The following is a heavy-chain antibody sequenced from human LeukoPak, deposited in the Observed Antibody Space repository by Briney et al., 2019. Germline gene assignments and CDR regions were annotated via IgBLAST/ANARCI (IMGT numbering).Heavy chain of an antibody. CDR1: GYIYTNYG. V-gene: IGHV1-18*01. CDR2: INTYNGNT. CDR3: ARDPTPSDGDYPPDHFDY. J-gene: IGHJ4*02. Sequence: GASVKVSCKASGYIYTNYGINWVRQAPGQGLEWMGWINTYNGNTNYAPKLHGRVTMTTDTPTSTAYMELRSLRFDNTAIYYCARDPTPSDGDYPPDHFDYWGQGTLVTVSS. D-gene: IGHD4-17*01.